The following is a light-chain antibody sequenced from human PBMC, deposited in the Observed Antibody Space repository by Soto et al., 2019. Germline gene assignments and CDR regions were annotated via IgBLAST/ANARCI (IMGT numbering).Light chain of an antibody. Sequence: EIVMTPSPATLSVSPGDRATLSCRASQSISANLAWYHQKPGQAPRLLIYGASSRATGSPDRFSGSGSGTDFTLTISRLEPEDFAVYYCQQYGSSPRTIGQGTKVDIK. V-gene: IGKV3-20*01. CDR3: QQYGSSPRT. CDR1: QSISAN. J-gene: IGKJ1*01. CDR2: GAS.